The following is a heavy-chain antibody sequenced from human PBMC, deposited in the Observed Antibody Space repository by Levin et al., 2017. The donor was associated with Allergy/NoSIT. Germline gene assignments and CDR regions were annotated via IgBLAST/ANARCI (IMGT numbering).Heavy chain of an antibody. Sequence: GGSLRLSCAASGFTFSSYAMSWVRQAPGKGLEWVSAISGSGGSTYYADSVKGRFTISRDNSKNTLYLQMNSLRAEDTAVYYCAKVWDYGDYGSTYPNYFDYWGQGTLVTVSS. V-gene: IGHV3-23*01. D-gene: IGHD4-17*01. CDR3: AKVWDYGDYGSTYPNYFDY. CDR2: ISGSGGST. J-gene: IGHJ4*02. CDR1: GFTFSSYA.